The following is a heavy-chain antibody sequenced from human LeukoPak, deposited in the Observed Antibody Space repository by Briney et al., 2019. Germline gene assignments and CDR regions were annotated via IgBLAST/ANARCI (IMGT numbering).Heavy chain of an antibody. D-gene: IGHD2-2*01. J-gene: IGHJ4*02. CDR2: ISGSGGST. V-gene: IGHV3-23*01. CDR3: AKAPFRYCSSTSCYALDY. CDR1: GFTFSSYA. Sequence: PGGSLRLSCAASGFTFSSYAMSWVRQAPGKGLEWVSAISGSGGSTYYADSVKGRFTISRDNSKNTLYLQMNSLRAEDTAVYYCAKAPFRYCSSTSCYALDYWGQGTLVTVSS.